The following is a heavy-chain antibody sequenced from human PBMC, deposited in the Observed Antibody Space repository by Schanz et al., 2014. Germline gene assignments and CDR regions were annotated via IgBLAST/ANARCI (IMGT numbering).Heavy chain of an antibody. Sequence: EVQLVASGGGLVRPGGSLRLSCAASGFTFSSYAMTWVRQAPGKGLDWVSAISGSGSSTYYADSVKGRFTISRDNAKNSLYLQMNSLRVEDTAVYYCAKAGSGWSTTGYYYWGQGTLVAVSS. CDR3: AKAGSGWSTTGYYY. D-gene: IGHD6-19*01. V-gene: IGHV3-23*04. CDR2: ISGSGSST. CDR1: GFTFSSYA. J-gene: IGHJ4*02.